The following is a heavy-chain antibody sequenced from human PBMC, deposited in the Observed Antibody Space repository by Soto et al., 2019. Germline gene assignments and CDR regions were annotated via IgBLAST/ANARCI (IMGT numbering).Heavy chain of an antibody. J-gene: IGHJ4*02. D-gene: IGHD1-1*01. CDR2: ITPIYPTT. CDR1: GGTFYTYT. Sequence: QVQLVQSGAEVRKPGSSVQVSCKASGGTFYTYTFSWVRQAPGQGLEWMGSITPIYPTTHYAEKFQGRLTVTADGSTTTAYMELNSLTSEDTAVYYCARIPRVSFPPSDDLDSWGQGTLVTVSS. CDR3: ARIPRVSFPPSDDLDS. V-gene: IGHV1-69*15.